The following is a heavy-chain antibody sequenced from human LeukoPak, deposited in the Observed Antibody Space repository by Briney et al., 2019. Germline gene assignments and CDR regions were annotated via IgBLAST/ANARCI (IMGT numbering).Heavy chain of an antibody. CDR2: ISSSGSIM. V-gene: IGHV3-48*03. D-gene: IGHD6-13*01. J-gene: IGHJ4*02. CDR1: GFSFSSYE. Sequence: GGSLRLSCAASGFSFSSYEMNWVRQAPGKGLEWVSYISSSGSIMYSADSVKGRFTISRDNAKNSLYLQMNSLRAEDTAVYYCAKSLSSTWYYFDYWGQGTLVTVSS. CDR3: AKSLSSTWYYFDY.